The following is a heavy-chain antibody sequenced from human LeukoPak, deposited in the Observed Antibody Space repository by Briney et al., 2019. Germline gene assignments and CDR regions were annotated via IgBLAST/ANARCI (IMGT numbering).Heavy chain of an antibody. V-gene: IGHV5-51*01. CDR3: ARNFEYCGGDCYDY. CDR1: GYSFISYW. CDR2: MLPGDSDT. Sequence: GESLKISCKGSGYSFISYWIGWVRQMPGKGLEWMGIMLPGDSDTRYSPSFQGQVTISADKSISTAYLQWSSLKASDSAIYYCARNFEYCGGDCYDYWGQGTLVTVSS. J-gene: IGHJ4*02. D-gene: IGHD2-21*02.